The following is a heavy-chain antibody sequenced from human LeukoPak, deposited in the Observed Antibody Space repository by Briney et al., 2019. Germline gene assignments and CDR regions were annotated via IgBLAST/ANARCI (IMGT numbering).Heavy chain of an antibody. CDR2: IYFSGST. V-gene: IGHV4-31*03. D-gene: IGHD6-6*01. CDR3: ARDGGYSSSSLFFQFNWFDP. J-gene: IGHJ5*02. Sequence: PSQTLSLTCTVSVGSISSGGYSWNWIRPHPGKGLEWIVDIYFSGSTYYNPSLKSRVTISADTSKNQFSLRLSSVTAADTAVYYCARDGGYSSSSLFFQFNWFDPWGQGTLVTVSS. CDR1: VGSISSGGYS.